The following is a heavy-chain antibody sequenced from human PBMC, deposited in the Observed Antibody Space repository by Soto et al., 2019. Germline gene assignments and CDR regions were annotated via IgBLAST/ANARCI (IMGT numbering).Heavy chain of an antibody. V-gene: IGHV4-59*08. D-gene: IGHD5-12*01. J-gene: IGHJ4*02. Sequence: SETLSLTCTVSGGSISSYYWSWIRQPPGKGLEWIGYIYYSGSTNYNPSLKSRVTISVDTSKNRFSLKLSSVTAADTAVYYCARHTGQMATISNFDYWGQGTLVTVSS. CDR3: ARHTGQMATISNFDY. CDR1: GGSISSYY. CDR2: IYYSGST.